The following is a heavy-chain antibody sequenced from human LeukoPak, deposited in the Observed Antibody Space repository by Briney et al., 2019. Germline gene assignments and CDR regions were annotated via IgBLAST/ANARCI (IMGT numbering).Heavy chain of an antibody. Sequence: PGGSLRLSCAASGFTFSSYSMNWVRQAPGKGLEWVSAISSSSDYIFYADSVQGRFTISRDNAVNSLFLQMNSLRAEDTAVYYCAREPFYYDDDGYINLGFDYWGQGTLVTVSS. J-gene: IGHJ4*02. V-gene: IGHV3-21*04. CDR3: AREPFYYDDDGYINLGFDY. D-gene: IGHD3-22*01. CDR1: GFTFSSYS. CDR2: ISSSSDYI.